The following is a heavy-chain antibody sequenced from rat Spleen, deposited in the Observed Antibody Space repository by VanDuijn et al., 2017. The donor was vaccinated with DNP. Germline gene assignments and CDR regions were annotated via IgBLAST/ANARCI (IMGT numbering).Heavy chain of an antibody. J-gene: IGHJ4*01. D-gene: IGHD1-6*01. CDR2: IWNSGGT. Sequence: QVQLRGSGPGLVQPSQTLSLTCTVAGFSLTEYNVHWVRQPPGKGLEWMGVIWNSGGTRYDSTLKSRLGINRDTSKSQVFLKMNSLQTEDTAMYFCARSGGYTTDYYYAMDAWGQGTSVTVSS. V-gene: IGHV2-41*01. CDR1: GFSLTEYN. CDR3: ARSGGYTTDYYYAMDA.